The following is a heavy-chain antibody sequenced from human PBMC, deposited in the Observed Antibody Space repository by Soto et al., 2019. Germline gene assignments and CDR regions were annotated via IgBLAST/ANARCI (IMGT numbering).Heavy chain of an antibody. CDR2: IYHTVKT. J-gene: IGHJ5*01. Sequence: SETLSLTCTVSGDAIYIGGYYWSWIRQHPGKALEWIGYIYHTVKTYYNPSLESRVTMSVDTSKNQFSLKLASVTAADTAVYYCARDGSRTANWIDSWGQGTLVTVSS. V-gene: IGHV4-31*03. CDR3: ARDGSRTANWIDS. D-gene: IGHD2-2*01. CDR1: GDAIYIGGYY.